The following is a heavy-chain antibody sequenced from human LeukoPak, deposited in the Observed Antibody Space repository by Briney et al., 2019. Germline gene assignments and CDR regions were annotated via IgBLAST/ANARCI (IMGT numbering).Heavy chain of an antibody. D-gene: IGHD3-22*01. J-gene: IGHJ4*02. Sequence: PSETLSLTCTVSGGSISSSSYYWGWIRQPPGKGLEWIGGIYYSGSTYYNPSLKSRVTISVDTSKNQFSLKLSSVTAADTAVYYCARLIGNYYDSSGYSYGAWGQGTLVTVSS. CDR1: GGSISSSSYY. CDR3: ARLIGNYYDSSGYSYGA. CDR2: IYYSGST. V-gene: IGHV4-39*01.